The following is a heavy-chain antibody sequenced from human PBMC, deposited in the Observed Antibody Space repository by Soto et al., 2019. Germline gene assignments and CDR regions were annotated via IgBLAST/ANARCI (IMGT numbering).Heavy chain of an antibody. CDR3: ARSQTTVTSYDY. J-gene: IGHJ4*02. CDR1: GDSISSYS. V-gene: IGHV4-59*12. D-gene: IGHD4-17*01. CDR2: IHYNGNT. Sequence: SETLSLTCTVSGDSISSYSWSWIRQPPGNGLEWIGNIHYNGNTKYSPSLKSRVTMSVDTSKNHFSLKLSSVTAAVTAVYYCARSQTTVTSYDYWGQGTLVTVSS.